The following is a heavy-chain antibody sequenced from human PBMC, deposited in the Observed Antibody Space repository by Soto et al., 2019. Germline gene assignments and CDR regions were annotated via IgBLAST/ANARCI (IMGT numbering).Heavy chain of an antibody. Sequence: SETLSLTCTVSGGSISSYYWSWIRQPPGKGLEWIGYIYYSGSTNYNPSLKSRVTISVDTSKNQFSLKLSSVTAADTAVYYCARVGQWEHYYYGMDVWGHGTTVTVSS. V-gene: IGHV4-59*01. D-gene: IGHD1-26*01. J-gene: IGHJ6*02. CDR1: GGSISSYY. CDR2: IYYSGST. CDR3: ARVGQWEHYYYGMDV.